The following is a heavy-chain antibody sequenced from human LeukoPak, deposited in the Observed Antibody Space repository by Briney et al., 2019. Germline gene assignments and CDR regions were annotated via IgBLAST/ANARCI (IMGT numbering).Heavy chain of an antibody. CDR1: GFTFSSYG. V-gene: IGHV3-30*03. J-gene: IGHJ4*02. CDR3: AREGIVGVIGSFDY. CDR2: ISYDGRNK. D-gene: IGHD1-26*01. Sequence: GGSLRLSCAASGFTFSSYGIHWVRQAPGKGLEWVAVISYDGRNKYYADSVKGRFTISRDNSKNTLYLQMNSLRAEDTAVYYCAREGIVGVIGSFDYWGQGTLVTVSS.